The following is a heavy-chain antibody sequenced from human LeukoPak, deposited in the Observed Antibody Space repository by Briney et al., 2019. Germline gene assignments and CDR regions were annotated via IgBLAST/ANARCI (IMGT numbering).Heavy chain of an antibody. D-gene: IGHD5-12*01. CDR2: IYYSGST. CDR3: ARDRGPYSGYDSYYFDY. Sequence: SETLSLTCNVSGASVSSGSYYWSWIRQPPGKELEWIGYIYYSGSTYYNPSLKSRVTISVDTSKNQFSLKLSSVTAADTAVYYCARDRGPYSGYDSYYFDYWGQGTLVTVSS. J-gene: IGHJ4*02. CDR1: GASVSSGSYY. V-gene: IGHV4-31*03.